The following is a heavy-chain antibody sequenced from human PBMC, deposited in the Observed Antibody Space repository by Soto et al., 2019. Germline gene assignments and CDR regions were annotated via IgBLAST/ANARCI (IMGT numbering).Heavy chain of an antibody. CDR2: VYDTDGI. V-gene: IGHV3-53*01. CDR3: ATWRLREHAYDI. D-gene: IGHD4-17*01. CDR1: GLTVTGKKY. Sequence: DVQLVESGGGLIQPGGPLRLSCEASGLTVTGKKYVAWVRQAPGKGLEWVSGVYDTDGIYYADSVKGRFTSSRDNSKTIVYLEMNSLTPDDTAVYYCATWRLREHAYDIWGLGTTVTVSS. J-gene: IGHJ3*02.